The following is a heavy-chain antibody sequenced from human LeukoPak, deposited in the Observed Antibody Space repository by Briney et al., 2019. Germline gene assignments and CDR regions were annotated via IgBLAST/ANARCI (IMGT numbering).Heavy chain of an antibody. V-gene: IGHV3-9*01. J-gene: IGHJ5*02. CDR1: GFTFDDYA. Sequence: PGGSLRLSCAASGFTFDDYAMHWVRQAPGKGLEWVSGISWNGDSVGYADSVKGRFTISRDNAKNSLYLQMNSLRAEDTALYYCAKYTSGWFGAWGQEALVTVSS. D-gene: IGHD3-3*01. CDR2: ISWNGDSV. CDR3: AKYTSGWFGA.